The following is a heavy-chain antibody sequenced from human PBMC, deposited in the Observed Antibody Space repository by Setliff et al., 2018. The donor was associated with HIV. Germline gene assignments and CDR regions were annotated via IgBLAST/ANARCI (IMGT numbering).Heavy chain of an antibody. V-gene: IGHV3-33*01. D-gene: IGHD6-19*01. CDR1: GFPFSRCG. CDR2: IWYDGSDK. J-gene: IGHJ1*01. CDR3: ARATGIAVTGRYFQH. Sequence: PGGSLRLSCAASGFPFSRCGMHWVRQAPGKGLEWVALIWYDGSDKYYADSVKGRFTISRDNSKNILYLQMNSLRADDTAAYYCARATGIAVTGRYFQHWGQGTLVTVSS.